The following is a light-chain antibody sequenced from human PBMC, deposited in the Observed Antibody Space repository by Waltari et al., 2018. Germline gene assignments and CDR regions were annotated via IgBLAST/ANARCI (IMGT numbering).Light chain of an antibody. CDR3: CSYAQTYTLI. CDR2: DVT. V-gene: IGLV2-11*01. Sequence: QSALTQPRSVSGSPGQSVTISCTGTSSDVGGYNYVSWYKQHPGAVPKLWFYDVTKRPSGGPGRFAGATSRNTASLTISGLQAEDEADYYCCSYAQTYTLIFGGGTKVTVL. J-gene: IGLJ2*01. CDR1: SSDVGGYNY.